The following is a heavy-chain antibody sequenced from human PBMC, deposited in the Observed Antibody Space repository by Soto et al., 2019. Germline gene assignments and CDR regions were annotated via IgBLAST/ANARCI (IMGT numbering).Heavy chain of an antibody. CDR2: IYYSGST. J-gene: IGHJ4*02. CDR3: ARAYSSSWLTYYFDY. V-gene: IGHV4-59*01. Sequence: QVQLQESGPGLVKPSETLSLTCTVSGGSISSYYWSWIRQPPGKGLEWIGYIYYSGSTNYNPSLKSRVTISVDTSKNQFSLKLSSVTAADTAVYYCARAYSSSWLTYYFDYWGQGTLVTVSS. D-gene: IGHD6-13*01. CDR1: GGSISSYY.